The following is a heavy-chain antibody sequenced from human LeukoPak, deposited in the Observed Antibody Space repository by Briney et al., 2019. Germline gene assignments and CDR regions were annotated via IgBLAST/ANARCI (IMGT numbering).Heavy chain of an antibody. D-gene: IGHD3-22*01. V-gene: IGHV1-46*01. CDR2: INPSGGST. CDR1: GYTFTSYY. Sequence: ASVKVSCKASGYTFTSYYMHWVRQAPGQGLEWMGIINPSGGSTSYAQKFEGRVTMTRDTSTSTVYMELSSLRSEDTAVYYCARASRTNYYDSSGPYNWFDPWGQGTLVTVSS. CDR3: ARASRTNYYDSSGPYNWFDP. J-gene: IGHJ5*02.